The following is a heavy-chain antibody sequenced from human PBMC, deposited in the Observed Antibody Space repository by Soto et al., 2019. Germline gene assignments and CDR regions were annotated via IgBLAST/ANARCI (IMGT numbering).Heavy chain of an antibody. CDR2: IYHSGST. CDR1: GGSISSGGYS. CDR3: GRVPDY. J-gene: IGHJ4*02. Sequence: QLQLQESGSGRVKPSQTLSLTCAVSGGSISSGGYSWGWIRQPPGKGLEWIGYIYHSGSTYYNPSLKSRVTLSVDRSKNQFSLKLSSVTAAETAVYYCGRVPDYWGQGTLVTVSS. V-gene: IGHV4-30-2*01.